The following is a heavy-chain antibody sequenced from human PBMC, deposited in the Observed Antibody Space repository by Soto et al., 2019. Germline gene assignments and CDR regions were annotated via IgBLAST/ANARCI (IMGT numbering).Heavy chain of an antibody. J-gene: IGHJ4*02. CDR2: VYYTEDT. CDR3: ARRPAGGLFDF. CDR1: GASIGSNRYY. V-gene: IGHV4-39*01. Sequence: QLQLQESGPGLVRPSETLSLTCSVSGASIGSNRYYWDWIRQAPGKVLEWIGTVYYTEDTFYNPSLRRRVTISVDTSRNQFSVTLRSVTAADTGVYYCARRPAGGLFDFWGQGTLVAVSS.